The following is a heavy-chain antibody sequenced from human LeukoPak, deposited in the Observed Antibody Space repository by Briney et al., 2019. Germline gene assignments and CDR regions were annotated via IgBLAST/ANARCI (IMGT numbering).Heavy chain of an antibody. CDR3: ARGVQAAAGTYYFEY. CDR2: INHSGST. CDR1: GGSFSGYY. D-gene: IGHD6-13*01. Sequence: KPSETLSLTCAVYGGSFSGYYWSWIRQPPGKGLEWIGEINHSGSTNYNPSLKSRVTISVDTSKNQFSLKLSSVTAADTAVYYCARGVQAAAGTYYFEYWGQGTLVTVSS. J-gene: IGHJ4*02. V-gene: IGHV4-34*01.